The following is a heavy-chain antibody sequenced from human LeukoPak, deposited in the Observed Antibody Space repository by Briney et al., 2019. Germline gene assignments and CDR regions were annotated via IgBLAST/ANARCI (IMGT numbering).Heavy chain of an antibody. V-gene: IGHV3-30*02. J-gene: IGHJ4*02. CDR1: GFTFSSYG. CDR2: IRYDGSNK. D-gene: IGHD3-10*01. Sequence: GGSLRLSCAASGFTFSSYGMHWVRQAPGKGLEWVAFIRYDGSNKYYADSVKGRFTISRDNSKNTLYLQMNSLRAEDTAVYYCARNNYYGSGSYYVYWGQGTLVTVPS. CDR3: ARNNYYGSGSYYVY.